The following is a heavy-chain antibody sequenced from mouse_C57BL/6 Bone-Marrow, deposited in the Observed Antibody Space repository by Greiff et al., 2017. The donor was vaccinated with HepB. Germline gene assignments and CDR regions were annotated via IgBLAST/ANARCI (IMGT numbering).Heavy chain of an antibody. D-gene: IGHD2-2*01. CDR3: GGWLPFAY. CDR2: LSSKSNNYAT. J-gene: IGHJ3*01. CDR1: GFSFNTYA. V-gene: IGHV10-1*01. Sequence: EVQVVESGGGLVQPQGSLKLSCAASGFSFNTYAMNWVRQAPGKGLEWVARLSSKSNNYATYYADSVKDRFTSSRDDSESMLYLQMNNLKTEDTAMYYCGGWLPFAYWGQGTLVTVSA.